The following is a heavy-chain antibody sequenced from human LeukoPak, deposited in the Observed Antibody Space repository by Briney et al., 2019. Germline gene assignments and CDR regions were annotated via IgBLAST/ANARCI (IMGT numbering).Heavy chain of an antibody. CDR2: ISGSSSDI. D-gene: IGHD2-15*01. J-gene: IGHJ4*02. CDR1: GFTFSSYS. Sequence: PGRSLRLSCTASGFTFSSYSINWVRQSPGKGLEWVSSISGSSSDIQYADSVKGRFTISRDNAKNSLYLHMNSLRAEDTAVYYCTLSGYWGQGTLVTVSS. V-gene: IGHV3-21*01. CDR3: TLSGY.